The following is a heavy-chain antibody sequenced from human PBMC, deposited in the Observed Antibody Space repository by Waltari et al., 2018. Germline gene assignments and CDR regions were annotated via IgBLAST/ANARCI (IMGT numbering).Heavy chain of an antibody. D-gene: IGHD1-1*01. CDR1: GGSISSGSYY. J-gene: IGHJ4*02. V-gene: IGHV4-61*09. CDR2: IYTSGST. CDR3: ARRKGDTGSLDY. Sequence: QVQLQESGPGLVKPSQTLSLTCTVSGGSISSGSYYWSWLRQPAGKGLEWIGYIYTSGSTNYNPSLKSRVTISVDTSKNQFSLKLSSVTAADTAVYYCARRKGDTGSLDYWGQGTLVTVSS.